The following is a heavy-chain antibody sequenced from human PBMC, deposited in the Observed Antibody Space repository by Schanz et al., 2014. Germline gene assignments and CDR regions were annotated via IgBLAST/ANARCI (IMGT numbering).Heavy chain of an antibody. CDR1: GCSVRSGGDY. V-gene: IGHV4-31*03. J-gene: IGHJ3*02. Sequence: QVQLQESGPGLVKPSQTLSLTCTVSGCSVRSGGDYWSWIRQHPGKGLEWIGFISYSGSTYYNPSLKSRVTISVDTSKNQFSLNLSSATAADTAVYYCARDRGHGDLPGDIWGQGTMVTVSS. D-gene: IGHD4-17*01. CDR3: ARDRGHGDLPGDI. CDR2: ISYSGST.